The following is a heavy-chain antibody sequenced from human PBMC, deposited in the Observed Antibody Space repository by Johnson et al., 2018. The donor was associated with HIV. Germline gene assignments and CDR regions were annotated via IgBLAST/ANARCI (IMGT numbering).Heavy chain of an antibody. D-gene: IGHD3-16*02. V-gene: IGHV3-15*01. CDR3: STDQAGDYVWGSYRYAFDI. Sequence: VQLVESGGGLVQPGGSLRLSSAASGFTFSSYAMSWVRQAPGKGLEWVGRIKSKTDGGTTDYAAPVTGRFTISRDDSKNALFLQMNSLKTEDTAVYCCSTDQAGDYVWGSYRYAFDIWGQGTMVTVSS. CDR2: IKSKTDGGTT. CDR1: GFTFSSYA. J-gene: IGHJ3*02.